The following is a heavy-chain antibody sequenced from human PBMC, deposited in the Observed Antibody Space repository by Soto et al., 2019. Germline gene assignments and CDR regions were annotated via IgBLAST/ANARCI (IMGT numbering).Heavy chain of an antibody. D-gene: IGHD2-15*01. Sequence: PSETLSLTCTVSGGSISSSSYYWGWIRQPPGKGLEWIGSIYYSGSTYYNPSLKSRVTISVDTSKNQFSLKLSSVTAADTAVYYCARLLGDGLVAATRHWFDPWGQGTLVTVSS. CDR2: IYYSGST. J-gene: IGHJ5*02. CDR1: GGSISSSSYY. CDR3: ARLLGDGLVAATRHWFDP. V-gene: IGHV4-39*01.